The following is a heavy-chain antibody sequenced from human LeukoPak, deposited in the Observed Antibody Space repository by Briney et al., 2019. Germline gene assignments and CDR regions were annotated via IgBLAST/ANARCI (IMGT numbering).Heavy chain of an antibody. CDR3: ARGPPSLHPDYYDSSGYSPHCFDY. CDR2: INHSGST. D-gene: IGHD3-22*01. Sequence: PSETLSLTCAVYGGSFSGYYWSWIRQPPGKGLEWIGEINHSGSTNYNPSLKSRVTISVDTSKNQFSLKLSSVTAADTAVYYCARGPPSLHPDYYDSSGYSPHCFDYWGQGTLVTVSS. J-gene: IGHJ4*02. V-gene: IGHV4-34*01. CDR1: GGSFSGYY.